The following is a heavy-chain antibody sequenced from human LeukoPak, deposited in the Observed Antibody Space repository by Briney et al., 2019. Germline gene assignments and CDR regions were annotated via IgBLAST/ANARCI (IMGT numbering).Heavy chain of an antibody. CDR1: GFTFSSYS. D-gene: IGHD3-3*01. J-gene: IGHJ6*03. CDR3: ARATDYDFWSGPYYMDV. CDR2: ISSSSSYI. V-gene: IGHV3-21*01. Sequence: GGSLRLSCAASGFTFSSYSMNWVRQAPGKGLEWVSSISSSSSYIYYADSVKGRFTISRDNAKNSLYLQMNSLRAEDTAVYYCARATDYDFWSGPYYMDVWGKGTTVTVSS.